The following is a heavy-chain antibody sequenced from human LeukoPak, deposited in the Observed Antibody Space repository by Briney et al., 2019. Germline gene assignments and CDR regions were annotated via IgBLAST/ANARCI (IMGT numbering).Heavy chain of an antibody. CDR1: GFTFSSYG. CDR3: ARANLGYCSGGSCYSSAEYFQH. V-gene: IGHV3-33*01. D-gene: IGHD2-15*01. J-gene: IGHJ1*01. CDR2: IWCDGRNK. Sequence: PGRSLRLSCAASGFTFSSYGMHWVRQAPGKGLEWVAVIWCDGRNKYYADSVKGRFTISRDNSKNTLYLQMNSLRAEDTAVYYCARANLGYCSGGSCYSSAEYFQHWGQGTLVTVSS.